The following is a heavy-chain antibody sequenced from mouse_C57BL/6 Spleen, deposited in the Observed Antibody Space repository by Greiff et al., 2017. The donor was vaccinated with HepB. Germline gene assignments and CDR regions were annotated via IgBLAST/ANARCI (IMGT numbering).Heavy chain of an antibody. V-gene: IGHV1-74*01. J-gene: IGHJ2*01. Sequence: QVQLKQPGAELVKPGASVKVSCKASGYTFTSYWMHWVKQRPGQGLEWIGRIHPSDSDTNYNQKFKGKATLTVDKSSSTAYMQLSSLTSEDSAVYYCAIYVYSNYEGYWGQGTTLTVSS. CDR3: AIYVYSNYEGY. CDR1: GYTFTSYW. CDR2: IHPSDSDT. D-gene: IGHD2-5*01.